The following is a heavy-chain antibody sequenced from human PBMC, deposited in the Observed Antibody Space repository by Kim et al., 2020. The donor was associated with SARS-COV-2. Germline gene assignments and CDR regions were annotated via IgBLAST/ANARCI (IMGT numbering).Heavy chain of an antibody. Sequence: GGSLRLSCAASGFTFSSYSMNWVRQAPGKGLEWVSYISSSSSTIYYADSVKGRFTISRDNAKNSLYLQMNSLRDEDTAVYYCARDLGDCTNGVCYASPYFDYWGQGTLVTVSS. V-gene: IGHV3-48*02. CDR2: ISSSSSTI. D-gene: IGHD2-8*01. CDR3: ARDLGDCTNGVCYASPYFDY. J-gene: IGHJ4*02. CDR1: GFTFSSYS.